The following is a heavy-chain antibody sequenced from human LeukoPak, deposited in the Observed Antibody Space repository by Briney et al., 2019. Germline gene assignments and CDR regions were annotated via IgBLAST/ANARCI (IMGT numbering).Heavy chain of an antibody. Sequence: PGGSLRLSCAASGFTLSSYEMNWVRQAPGKGLEWVSYISSSGSTIYYAGSVKGRFTISRYNAKNSLYLQMNSLRAEDTAVYYCASGVTIFGVVRFDYWGRGTPVTVSS. CDR2: ISSSGSTI. J-gene: IGHJ4*02. V-gene: IGHV3-48*03. CDR3: ASGVTIFGVVRFDY. CDR1: GFTLSSYE. D-gene: IGHD3-3*01.